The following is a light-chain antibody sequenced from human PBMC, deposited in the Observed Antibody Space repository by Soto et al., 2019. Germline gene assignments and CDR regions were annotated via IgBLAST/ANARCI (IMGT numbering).Light chain of an antibody. CDR1: QSLLHITGETF. J-gene: IGKJ5*01. CDR2: EVS. CDR3: MQSTQLPPT. V-gene: IGKV2D-29*02. Sequence: DVVMPQTPLSLAVAPGQPASLSCKASQSLLHITGETFLFWYLQNPGQSTQLLIYEVSTRVSVVPDRFRGSGSATDFTLEISRLETDDVGIYYCMQSTQLPPTFGQGTRLGIE.